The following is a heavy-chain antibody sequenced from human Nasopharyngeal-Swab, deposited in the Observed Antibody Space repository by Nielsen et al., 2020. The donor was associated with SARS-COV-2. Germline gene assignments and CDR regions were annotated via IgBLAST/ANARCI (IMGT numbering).Heavy chain of an antibody. Sequence: SETLSLTCTVSGGSISNYYWSWIRQPPGKGLEWIAYIYYSGSTNYNPSLKSRVTISVDTSKNQFSLKLSSVTAADTAVYYCARGYAFDIWGQGTMVTVSS. CDR1: GGSISNYY. CDR3: ARGYAFDI. J-gene: IGHJ3*02. V-gene: IGHV4-59*01. CDR2: IYYSGST.